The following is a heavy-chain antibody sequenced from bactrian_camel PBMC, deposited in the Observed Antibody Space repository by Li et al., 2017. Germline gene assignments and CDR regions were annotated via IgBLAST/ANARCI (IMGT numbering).Heavy chain of an antibody. V-gene: IGHV3S9*01. CDR1: GYSSNTFC. CDR2: IGIDGRT. J-gene: IGHJ4*01. CDR3: AAVSCPRGVVVAAADQYEH. D-gene: IGHD7*01. Sequence: HVQLVESGGGSVQTGGPLRLSCAASGYSSNTFCMGWFRRVPGLEREGVAGIGIDGRTAYADSVKGRFTISQDKAKSIVYLQMNSLQPEDTGVYSCAAVSCPRGVVVAAADQYEHWGQGTQVTVS.